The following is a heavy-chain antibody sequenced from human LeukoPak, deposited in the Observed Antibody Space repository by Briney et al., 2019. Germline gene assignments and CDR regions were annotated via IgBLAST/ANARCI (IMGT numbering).Heavy chain of an antibody. CDR1: GFTFSSYA. Sequence: GGSLRLSCAASGFTFSSYAMSWVRQAPGKGLEWVSAISGSGGSTYYADSVKGRFTISRDNSKNTLYLQMNSLRAGDTAVYYCARAGSSGWYSFDYWGQGTLVTVSS. V-gene: IGHV3-23*01. D-gene: IGHD6-19*01. CDR3: ARAGSSGWYSFDY. CDR2: ISGSGGST. J-gene: IGHJ4*02.